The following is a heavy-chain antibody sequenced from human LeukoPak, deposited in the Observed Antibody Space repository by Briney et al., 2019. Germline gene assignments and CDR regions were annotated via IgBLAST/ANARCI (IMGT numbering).Heavy chain of an antibody. Sequence: SETLSLTCTVSGGSISSSNYCWDWIRQPPGQGLEWIGSICYSGTTYYKPSLKSRVIISVDTSKNQFSLKLSSVTAADTAVYYCARHGRGGIGDFDPWGQGTLVTVSS. J-gene: IGHJ5*02. CDR1: GGSISSSNYC. CDR3: ARHGRGGIGDFDP. V-gene: IGHV4-39*01. D-gene: IGHD3-16*01. CDR2: ICYSGTT.